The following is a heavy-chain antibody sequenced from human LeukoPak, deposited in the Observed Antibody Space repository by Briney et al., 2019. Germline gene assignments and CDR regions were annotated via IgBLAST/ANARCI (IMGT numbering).Heavy chain of an antibody. V-gene: IGHV1-2*02. CDR1: GYTFTGYY. CDR3: ARDLSCSSTSCQGDY. J-gene: IGHJ4*02. Sequence: ASVKVSCKASGYTFTGYYMHWVRQAPGQGLESMGWINPNSGGTNYAQKFQGRVTMTRDTSISTAYMELSRLRSDDTAVYYCARDLSCSSTSCQGDYWGQGTLVTVSS. D-gene: IGHD2-2*01. CDR2: INPNSGGT.